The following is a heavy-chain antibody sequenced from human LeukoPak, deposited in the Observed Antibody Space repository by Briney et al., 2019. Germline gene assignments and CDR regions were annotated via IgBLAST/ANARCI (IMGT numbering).Heavy chain of an antibody. CDR1: GFTLSDYY. CDR3: ARGYSSGWYSNDY. D-gene: IGHD6-19*01. J-gene: IGHJ4*02. Sequence: GGSLRLSCAASGFTLSDYYMSWIRQAPGKGLEWVSYISSSGSTIYYADSVKGRFTISRDNAKNSLYLQMNSLRAEDTAVYYCARGYSSGWYSNDYWGQGTLVTVSS. CDR2: ISSSGSTI. V-gene: IGHV3-11*01.